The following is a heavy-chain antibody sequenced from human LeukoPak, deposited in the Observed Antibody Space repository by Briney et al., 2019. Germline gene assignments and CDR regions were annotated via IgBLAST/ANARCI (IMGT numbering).Heavy chain of an antibody. J-gene: IGHJ4*02. Sequence: ASVTVSFTASGYTFTIYYMHWVRQAPGQGIEWMGIINPSGGSRRYAQKFQGRATMTRDTSTSTVYMELSSLRSEDTAVYYCARNPVTTKYFDYWGQGTLVTVSS. CDR1: GYTFTIYY. D-gene: IGHD4-17*01. CDR3: ARNPVTTKYFDY. CDR2: INPSGGSR. V-gene: IGHV1-46*01.